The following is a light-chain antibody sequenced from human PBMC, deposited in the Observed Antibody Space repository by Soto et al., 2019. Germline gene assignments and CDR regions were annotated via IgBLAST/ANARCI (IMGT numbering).Light chain of an antibody. CDR3: SSYISSISLGV. CDR2: DVS. V-gene: IGLV2-14*01. J-gene: IGLJ3*02. CDR1: SSDVGGYNS. Sequence: QSVLTQPASVSGSPGKSITISCTGTSSDVGGYNSVSWYQQHPGKAPKLMIYDVSNRPSGVSNRFSGSKSGNTASLTISGLQAEDEADYYCSSYISSISLGVFGGGTKLTVL.